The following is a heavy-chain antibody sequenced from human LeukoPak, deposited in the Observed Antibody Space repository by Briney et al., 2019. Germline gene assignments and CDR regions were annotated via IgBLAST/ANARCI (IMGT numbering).Heavy chain of an antibody. CDR1: GFTFSSYW. D-gene: IGHD6-6*01. Sequence: GGSLRLSCAASGFTFSSYWMHWVRQAPGKGLVWVSRISGDESSTSYADSVEGRFTISRDNAKNTLYLQMNSLRAEDTAVYYCAVGIAARWASYFDYWGQGTLVTVSS. CDR3: AVGIAARWASYFDY. V-gene: IGHV3-74*01. CDR2: ISGDESST. J-gene: IGHJ4*02.